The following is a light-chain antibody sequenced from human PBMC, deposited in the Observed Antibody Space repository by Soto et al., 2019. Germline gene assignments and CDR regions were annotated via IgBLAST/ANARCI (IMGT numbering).Light chain of an antibody. V-gene: IGLV1-44*01. CDR2: SNN. CDR1: SSNIGSNT. J-gene: IGLJ3*02. Sequence: QSVLTQPPSASGTPGQRVTISCSGSSSNIGSNTVNWYQQLPGTAPKLLIYSNNQRPSGVPVRFSGSKFATSASLAISGLQSEDEADYYCAAWDDSLNGWVFGGGTKLTVL. CDR3: AAWDDSLNGWV.